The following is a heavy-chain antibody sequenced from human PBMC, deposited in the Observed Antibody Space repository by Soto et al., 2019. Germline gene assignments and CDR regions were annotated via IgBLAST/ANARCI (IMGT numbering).Heavy chain of an antibody. CDR2: IIPIFGTG. D-gene: IGHD4-17*01. Sequence: QVQLVQSGAEVKKPGSSVKVSCKASGGTLSSYAISWVRQAPGQRLEWMGGIIPIFGTGNYAQKFQGRFTINAGESTSTDYMELSSVRSEDTAVYYCARRTQMTTVSDFFDYWGQGTLVTVSS. CDR1: GGTLSSYA. V-gene: IGHV1-69*01. CDR3: ARRTQMTTVSDFFDY. J-gene: IGHJ4*02.